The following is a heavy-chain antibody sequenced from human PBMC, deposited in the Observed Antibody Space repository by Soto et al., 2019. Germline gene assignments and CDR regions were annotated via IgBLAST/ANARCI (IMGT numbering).Heavy chain of an antibody. Sequence: SETLSLTCAFYVGSFSGYYWSWIRHPPGKWLEWIGEINHSGSTNYNPSLKSRVTISVDTSKNQFSLKLSSVTAADTAVYYCARDPRPGDYDILTGYSYYYYYGMDVWGQGTTVIVS. CDR2: INHSGST. V-gene: IGHV4-34*01. J-gene: IGHJ6*01. CDR1: VGSFSGYY. D-gene: IGHD3-9*01. CDR3: ARDPRPGDYDILTGYSYYYYYGMDV.